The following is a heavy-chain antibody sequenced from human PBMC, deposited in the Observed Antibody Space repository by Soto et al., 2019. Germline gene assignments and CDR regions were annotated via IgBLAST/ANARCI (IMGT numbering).Heavy chain of an antibody. CDR3: ARDYFDSSGYYWVDY. D-gene: IGHD3-22*01. Sequence: SETLSLTCTVSGGXISSYYWSWIRQPPGKGLEWIGYIYYTGSTNYNPSLNSRVTISLDMSKTQFSLKLSSVTAADTAVYYCARDYFDSSGYYWVDYWGQGTLVTVSS. V-gene: IGHV4-59*01. CDR1: GGXISSYY. J-gene: IGHJ4*02. CDR2: IYYTGST.